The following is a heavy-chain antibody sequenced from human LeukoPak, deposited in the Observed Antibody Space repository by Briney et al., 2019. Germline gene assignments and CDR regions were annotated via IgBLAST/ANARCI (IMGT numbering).Heavy chain of an antibody. CDR1: GGSISSGSYY. CDR3: AAWAVYDFWSGYPDLGAFDI. CDR2: IYTSGST. D-gene: IGHD3-3*01. J-gene: IGHJ3*02. Sequence: PSETLSLTCTVSGGSISSGSYYWSWIRQPAGKGLEWIGRIYTSGSTNYNPSLKSRVTISVDTSKNQFSLKLSSVTAADTAVYYCAAWAVYDFWSGYPDLGAFDIWGQGTMVTVSS. V-gene: IGHV4-61*02.